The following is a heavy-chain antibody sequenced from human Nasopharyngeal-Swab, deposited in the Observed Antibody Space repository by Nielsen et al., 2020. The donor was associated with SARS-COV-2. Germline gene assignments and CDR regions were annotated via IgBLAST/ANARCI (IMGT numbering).Heavy chain of an antibody. Sequence: VRQAPGKGLEWVSSIGNSGANTYCADSVKGRFTISRDNSKNTLYLQMNSLRAEDTAVYYCAKGLRSSSWYEDYWGQGTQVTVSS. D-gene: IGHD6-13*01. V-gene: IGHV3-23*01. J-gene: IGHJ4*02. CDR3: AKGLRSSSWYEDY. CDR2: IGNSGANT.